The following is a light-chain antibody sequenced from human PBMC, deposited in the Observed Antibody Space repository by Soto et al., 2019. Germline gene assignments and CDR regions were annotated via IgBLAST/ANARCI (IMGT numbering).Light chain of an antibody. Sequence: SALTQPPSASGSPGQSVTIPCTGTNSDIGEYNYVSWYQQHPGKVPKLLIYEVTKRAPGVPDRFSGSKYGNTASLIVSGLQAEDEADYYCSSFDGAPVVFGGGTKLTVL. CDR2: EVT. CDR1: NSDIGEYNY. J-gene: IGLJ2*01. V-gene: IGLV2-8*01. CDR3: SSFDGAPVV.